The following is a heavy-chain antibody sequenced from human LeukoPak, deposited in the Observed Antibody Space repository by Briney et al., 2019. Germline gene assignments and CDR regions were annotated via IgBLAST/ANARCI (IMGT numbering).Heavy chain of an antibody. CDR1: GFTFSSYA. Sequence: GGSLRLSCAACGFTFSSYALSGVRQAPGKGLEWVSAISGSGGSTYSADSVKGRFSISKVNSKNTLSLQMNSLRAADTAVYYCAKSGVSSSCYLSHFVFWARGTLVTVSS. CDR2: ISGSGGST. V-gene: IGHV3-23*01. CDR3: AKSGVSSSCYLSHFVF. J-gene: IGHJ4*02. D-gene: IGHD6-13*01.